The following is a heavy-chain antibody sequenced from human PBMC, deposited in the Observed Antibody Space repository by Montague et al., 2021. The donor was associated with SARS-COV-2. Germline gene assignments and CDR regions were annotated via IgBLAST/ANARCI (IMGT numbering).Heavy chain of an antibody. D-gene: IGHD5-18*01. V-gene: IGHV4-39*01. CDR2: VDYSGNT. CDR3: ARRGYSYGWGD. CDR1: GGPISGSSDY. Sequence: SESLSLVCTVTGGPISGSSDYWGWIRQSPGKGLEWIASVDYSGNTYYSPSLKSRLTISVDTSKNQFSLKLNSVTAADTALYYCARRGYSYGWGDWGQGTLVTVSS. J-gene: IGHJ4*02.